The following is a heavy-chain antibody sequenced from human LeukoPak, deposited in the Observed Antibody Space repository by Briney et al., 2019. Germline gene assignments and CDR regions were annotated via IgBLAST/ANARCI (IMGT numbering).Heavy chain of an antibody. CDR2: IRGNGGNT. J-gene: IGHJ4*02. CDR3: ARGRYYYDSSGYYYAYYFDY. Sequence: SGGPLRLSCAASGFTFSTYTMHWVRQAPGKGLEYVSPIRGNGGNTYYANSVKGRFTISRDNSKNTLNLQMGSLRAEDTAVYYCARGRYYYDSSGYYYAYYFDYWGQGTLVTVSS. D-gene: IGHD3-22*01. V-gene: IGHV3-64*01. CDR1: GFTFSTYT.